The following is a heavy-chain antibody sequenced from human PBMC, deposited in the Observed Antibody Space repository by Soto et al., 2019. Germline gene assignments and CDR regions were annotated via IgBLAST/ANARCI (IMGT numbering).Heavy chain of an antibody. Sequence: EVQLVESGGGLIQPGGSLRLSCAVSGFTVSNNYMSWVRQAPGKGLEGVSVIYSGGYTAYGDSVKGRFTISRDNSKNPLFLKINSLRADDPAVFFCWARPGGGGYWGQGTLVTVSS. V-gene: IGHV3-53*01. CDR1: GFTVSNNY. CDR3: WARPGGGGY. CDR2: IYSGGYT. D-gene: IGHD3-10*01. J-gene: IGHJ4*02.